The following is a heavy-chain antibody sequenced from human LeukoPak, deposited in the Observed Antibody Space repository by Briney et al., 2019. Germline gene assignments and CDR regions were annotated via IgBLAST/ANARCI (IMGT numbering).Heavy chain of an antibody. CDR2: ITAIYETT. CDR3: AREIDSSGYYYRFDY. D-gene: IGHD3-22*01. V-gene: IGHV1-69*13. CDR1: GGPFSGHG. Sequence: SVKVSCKVSGGPFSGHGISWVRQAPGEGLEWMGGITAIYETTNYAERFQGRVTMTADESTSTAYMELSSLRSEDTAVYYCAREIDSSGYYYRFDYWGQGTLVTVSS. J-gene: IGHJ4*02.